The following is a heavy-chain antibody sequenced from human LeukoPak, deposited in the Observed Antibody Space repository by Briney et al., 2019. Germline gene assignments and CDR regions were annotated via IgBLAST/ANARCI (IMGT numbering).Heavy chain of an antibody. J-gene: IGHJ4*02. D-gene: IGHD5-18*01. CDR3: ASSRLWTPRVYYFDY. CDR2: IYYSGST. Sequence: PSQTLSLTCTVSGGSISSGGYYWSWIRQHPGKGLEWIGYIYYSGSTYYNPSLKSRVTISVDTSKNQFSLKLSSVTAADTAVYYCASSRLWTPRVYYFDYWGQGTLVTVSS. CDR1: GGSISSGGYY. V-gene: IGHV4-31*03.